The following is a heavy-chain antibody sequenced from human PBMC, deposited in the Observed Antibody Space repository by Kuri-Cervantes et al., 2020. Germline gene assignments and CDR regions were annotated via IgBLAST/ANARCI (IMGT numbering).Heavy chain of an antibody. CDR1: GGSISSSSYY. Sequence: SETLSLTCTVSGGSISSSSYYWGWIRQPPGKGLEWIGSIYYSGGTYYNPSLKSRVTISVDTSKNQFSLKLSSVTAADTAVYYCARHKRGYFDYWGQGTLVTVSS. V-gene: IGHV4-39*07. CDR3: ARHKRGYFDY. J-gene: IGHJ4*02. D-gene: IGHD5-24*01. CDR2: IYYSGGT.